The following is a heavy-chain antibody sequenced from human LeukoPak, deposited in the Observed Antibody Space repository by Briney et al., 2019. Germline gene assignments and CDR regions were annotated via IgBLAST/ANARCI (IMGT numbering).Heavy chain of an antibody. CDR1: GFTFDDFY. J-gene: IGHJ4*02. D-gene: IGHD1-14*01. Sequence: GGSLRLPCAVSGFTFDDFYMSWIRQAPGKGPEWIAYISSSGGTMNFADSVKGRFTISRDNAKNSLSLQMNRLRVEDTAVYYCARDVDGNLDYWGQGTLVTVPS. V-gene: IGHV3-11*04. CDR2: ISSSGGTM. CDR3: ARDVDGNLDY.